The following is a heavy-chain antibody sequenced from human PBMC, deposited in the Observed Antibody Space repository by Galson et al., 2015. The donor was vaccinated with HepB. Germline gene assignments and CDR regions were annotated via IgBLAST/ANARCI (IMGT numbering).Heavy chain of an antibody. CDR1: GGSISSYY. V-gene: IGHV4-59*08. D-gene: IGHD3-22*01. CDR2: IYYSGST. CDR3: ARMGDSSGYYYATVDY. Sequence: ETLSLTCTVSGGSISSYYWSWIRQPPGKGLEWIGYIYYSGSTNYNPSLKSRVTISVDTSKNQFSLKLNSVTAADTAVYYCARMGDSSGYYYATVDYWGQGTLVTVSS. J-gene: IGHJ4*02.